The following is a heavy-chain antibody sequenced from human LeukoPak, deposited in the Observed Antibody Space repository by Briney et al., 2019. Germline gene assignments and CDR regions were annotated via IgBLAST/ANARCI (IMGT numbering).Heavy chain of an antibody. D-gene: IGHD2-2*01. CDR2: INHSGST. CDR1: GGSFSGYY. V-gene: IGHV4-34*01. Sequence: ASETLSLTCAVYGGSFSGYYWSWIRQPPGKGLEWIGEINHSGSTNYNPSLKSRVTISVDTSKNQFSLKPSSVTAADTAVYYCARGLSYQLLPQPLGYWGQGTLVTVSS. CDR3: ARGLSYQLLPQPLGY. J-gene: IGHJ4*02.